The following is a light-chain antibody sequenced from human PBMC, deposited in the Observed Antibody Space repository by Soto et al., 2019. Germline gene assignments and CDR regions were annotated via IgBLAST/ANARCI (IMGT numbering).Light chain of an antibody. CDR2: RAS. V-gene: IGKV3-15*01. Sequence: VMTQSPATLSVSPGERATLSCRASQSISSNLASYQQKLGQAPRLFIFRASSRATGVTARFSGSGSGTEFNMTISSLQSEDFAVYYCQQYKNCPRATFGGGTKVEFK. CDR1: QSISSN. CDR3: QQYKNCPRAT. J-gene: IGKJ4*01.